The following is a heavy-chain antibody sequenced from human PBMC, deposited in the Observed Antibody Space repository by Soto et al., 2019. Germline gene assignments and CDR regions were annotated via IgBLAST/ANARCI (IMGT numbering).Heavy chain of an antibody. CDR2: IYYSGST. Sequence: SETLSLTCTVSGGSISSGDYYWSWIRQPPGKGLEWIGYIYYSGSTYYNPSLKSRVTISVDTSKNQFSLKLSSVTAADTAVYYCARADYDILTGYDHWGQGTLVTVSS. J-gene: IGHJ4*02. V-gene: IGHV4-30-4*01. CDR3: ARADYDILTGYDH. CDR1: GGSISSGDYY. D-gene: IGHD3-9*01.